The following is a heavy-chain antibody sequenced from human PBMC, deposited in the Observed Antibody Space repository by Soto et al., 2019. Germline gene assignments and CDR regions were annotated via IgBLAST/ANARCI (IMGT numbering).Heavy chain of an antibody. CDR3: ASQQTIVATPDAFDI. Sequence: PGESLKISCKGSGYNFTSYWIGWVRQMPGKGLEWMGIIYPGDSDTRYSPSFQGQVTISADKSISTAYLQWSSLKASDTAMYYCASQQTIVATPDAFDIWGQGTMVTVSS. D-gene: IGHD5-12*01. J-gene: IGHJ3*02. CDR2: IYPGDSDT. V-gene: IGHV5-51*01. CDR1: GYNFTSYW.